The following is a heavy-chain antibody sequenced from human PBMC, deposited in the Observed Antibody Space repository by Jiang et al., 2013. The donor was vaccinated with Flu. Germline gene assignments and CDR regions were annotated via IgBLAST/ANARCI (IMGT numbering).Heavy chain of an antibody. D-gene: IGHD1-26*01. V-gene: IGHV1-3*01. J-gene: IGHJ4*02. Sequence: GAEVKKPGASVKVSCKASGYTFTSYAMHWVRQAPGQRLEWMGWINAGNGNTKYSQKFQGRVTITRDTSASTAYMELSSLRSEDTAVYYCARGSIVGAPFGLGYWGQGTLVTVSS. CDR1: GYTFTSYA. CDR2: INAGNGNT. CDR3: ARGSIVGAPFGLGY.